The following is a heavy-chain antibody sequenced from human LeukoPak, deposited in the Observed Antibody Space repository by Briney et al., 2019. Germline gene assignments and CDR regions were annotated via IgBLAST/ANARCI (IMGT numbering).Heavy chain of an antibody. J-gene: IGHJ4*02. Sequence: GGSLRLSCTASGFTFGDYLMSWFRQAPGKGLEWIGFISGGTTEYAASVKGRFTISRDDSKSIAYLQMNGLKTEDTAVYYCTRGHRNDSSGYYSPFDYWGQGTLVIVSS. CDR2: ISGGTT. D-gene: IGHD3-22*01. V-gene: IGHV3-49*03. CDR3: TRGHRNDSSGYYSPFDY. CDR1: GFTFGDYL.